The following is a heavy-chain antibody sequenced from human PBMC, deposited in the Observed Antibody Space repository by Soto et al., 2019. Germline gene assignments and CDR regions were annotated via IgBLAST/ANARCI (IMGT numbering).Heavy chain of an antibody. J-gene: IGHJ6*02. CDR1: GYTFTSYG. Sequence: ASVKVSCKASGYTFTSYGISWVRQAPGQGLEWMGWISAYNGNTNYAQKLQGRVTMTTDTSTSTAYMELRSLRSDDTAVYYCARVPWGYSYGYLIVAYYYYGMDVWGQGTTVTVSS. V-gene: IGHV1-18*04. D-gene: IGHD5-18*01. CDR2: ISAYNGNT. CDR3: ARVPWGYSYGYLIVAYYYYGMDV.